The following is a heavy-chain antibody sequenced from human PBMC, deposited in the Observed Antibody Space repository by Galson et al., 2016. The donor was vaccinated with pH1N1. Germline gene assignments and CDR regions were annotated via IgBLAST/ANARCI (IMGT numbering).Heavy chain of an antibody. V-gene: IGHV3-21*01. Sequence: SLRLSCAASGFTFTAYSMNWVRQAPGKGLEWVASITSNSFHIYYTDSVRGRFTISRHNARNSLYLHMHSLSAEDTAVYYCARDPGRPRLFYMDVWGKGTTVTVSS. CDR2: ITSNSFHI. CDR3: ARDPGRPRLFYMDV. D-gene: IGHD1-26*01. CDR1: GFTFTAYS. J-gene: IGHJ6*03.